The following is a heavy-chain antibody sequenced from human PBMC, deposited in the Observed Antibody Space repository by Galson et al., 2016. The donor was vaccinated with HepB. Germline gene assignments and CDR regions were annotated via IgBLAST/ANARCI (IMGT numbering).Heavy chain of an antibody. CDR1: GSGFRAYG. Sequence: LRLSCAVSGSGFRAYGMSWVRRAPGKGLEWVSDISGTGDNPHYAESVKGRLTMSRDNSKDTVYLEMNNLRVDDTAVYYCAIGAMGATWRNWGQGTLVTVSS. CDR2: ISGTGDNP. V-gene: IGHV3-23*01. D-gene: IGHD1-26*01. J-gene: IGHJ4*02. CDR3: AIGAMGATWRN.